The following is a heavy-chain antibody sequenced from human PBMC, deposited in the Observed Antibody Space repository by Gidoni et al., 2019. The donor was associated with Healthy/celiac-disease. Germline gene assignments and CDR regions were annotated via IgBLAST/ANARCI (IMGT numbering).Heavy chain of an antibody. Sequence: QVQLQQWGAGLLKPAETLSLTCAVYGGSFSGYYWRWIRQPPGKGLEWIGEINHSGSTNYNPSIKSRVTLSVDTSKNQFSLKLSSVTAADTAVYYCARGRVLRCSSTSCYEKAYYYGMDVWGQGTTVTVSS. J-gene: IGHJ6*02. CDR3: ARGRVLRCSSTSCYEKAYYYGMDV. V-gene: IGHV4-34*01. CDR2: INHSGST. D-gene: IGHD2-2*01. CDR1: GGSFSGYY.